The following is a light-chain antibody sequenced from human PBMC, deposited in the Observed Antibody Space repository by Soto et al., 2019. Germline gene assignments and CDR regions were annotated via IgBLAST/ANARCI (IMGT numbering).Light chain of an antibody. CDR3: SSYTISSTVV. J-gene: IGLJ2*01. CDR2: DVS. V-gene: IGLV2-14*01. CDR1: SSDIGGYNY. Sequence: QSALTQPASVSGSPGQSITISCTGTSSDIGGYNYVSWYQQHPGKAPKLMIYDVSNRPSGVSNHFSGSKSGNTASLTISGLQAEDEADYLCSSYTISSTVVFGGGTKLTVL.